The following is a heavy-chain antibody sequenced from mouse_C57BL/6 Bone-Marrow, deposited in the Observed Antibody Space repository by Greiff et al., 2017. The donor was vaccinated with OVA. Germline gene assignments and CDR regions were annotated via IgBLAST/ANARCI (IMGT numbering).Heavy chain of an antibody. V-gene: IGHV1-19*01. CDR2: INPYNGGT. Sequence: VQLQQSGPVLVKPGASVKMSCKASGYTFTDYYMNWVKQSHGKSLEWIGVINPYNGGTSYNQKFKGKATLTVDKSSSTAYMELNSLTSEDSAVYYCARSTGYYGSSGYFDVWGTGTTVTVSS. CDR3: ARSTGYYGSSGYFDV. CDR1: GYTFTDYY. D-gene: IGHD1-1*01. J-gene: IGHJ1*03.